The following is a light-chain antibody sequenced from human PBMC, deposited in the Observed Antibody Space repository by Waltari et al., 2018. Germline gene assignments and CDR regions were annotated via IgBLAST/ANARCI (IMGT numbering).Light chain of an antibody. CDR3: CPYAGSSTPVI. J-gene: IGLJ2*01. CDR2: DVR. Sequence: QSALTQPASVSGSPGQSITISCTGTSSDVGGYTYVSWYQKHPGKAPKFIIYDVRKRPSGVSNRFSVSKSCNTASLTISGVQAEDEADYYCCPYAGSSTPVIVGGGTKLTVL. CDR1: SSDVGGYTY. V-gene: IGLV2-23*02.